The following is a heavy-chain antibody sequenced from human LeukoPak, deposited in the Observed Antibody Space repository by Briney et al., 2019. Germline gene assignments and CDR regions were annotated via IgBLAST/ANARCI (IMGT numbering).Heavy chain of an antibody. D-gene: IGHD1-1*01. J-gene: IGHJ5*02. V-gene: IGHV3-7*01. Sequence: GGSLRLSCEASGFPFSTFWMIWVRQPPGKGLEWVAKIQQDGSGEEYVDSVKGRFTISRDNAKSSLYLQMNSLRVEDTGVYYCARENWYRFDPWGQGTLVTVSS. CDR2: IQQDGSGE. CDR3: ARENWYRFDP. CDR1: GFPFSTFW.